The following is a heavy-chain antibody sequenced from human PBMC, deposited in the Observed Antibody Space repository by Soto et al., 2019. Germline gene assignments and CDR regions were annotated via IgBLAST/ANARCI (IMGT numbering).Heavy chain of an antibody. V-gene: IGHV5-10-1*01. CDR3: ATYPHDFWSGYQEIQAIYYGMVV. Sequence: GESLKISCKGSGYSFTSYWISWVRQMPGKGLEWMGRIDPSDSYTNYSPSFQGHVTISADKSIRTAYLQWSSLKASDTAMYYCATYPHDFWSGYQEIQAIYYGMVVWGPGTTVTVSS. D-gene: IGHD3-3*01. J-gene: IGHJ6*02. CDR1: GYSFTSYW. CDR2: IDPSDSYT.